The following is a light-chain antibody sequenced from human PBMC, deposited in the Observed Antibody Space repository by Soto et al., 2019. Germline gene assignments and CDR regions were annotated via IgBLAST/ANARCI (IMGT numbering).Light chain of an antibody. V-gene: IGKV1-5*01. Sequence: DIQMTQSPSTLSASVGDRVTITCRASQSISSWLAWYQQKPGKAPKLLIYDASSLEGGVPSRFSGSGSGTEFPLTISSLQPDDFATYSCQQYNSYSPTFGQGTKLEIK. CDR1: QSISSW. CDR2: DAS. CDR3: QQYNSYSPT. J-gene: IGKJ2*01.